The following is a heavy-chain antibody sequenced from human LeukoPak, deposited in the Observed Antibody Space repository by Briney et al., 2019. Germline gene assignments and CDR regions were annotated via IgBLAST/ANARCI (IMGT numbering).Heavy chain of an antibody. V-gene: IGHV4-38-2*02. CDR2: IYHSGST. J-gene: IGHJ4*02. CDR3: ARDPGRFGGYAWY. D-gene: IGHD3-10*01. Sequence: PSETLSLTCTVSGGSISSYYWSWIRQPPGKGLEWIGSIYHSGSTYYNPSLKSRVTISVDTSKNQFSLKLSSVTAADTAVYYCARDPGRFGGYAWYWGQGTLVTVSS. CDR1: GGSISSYY.